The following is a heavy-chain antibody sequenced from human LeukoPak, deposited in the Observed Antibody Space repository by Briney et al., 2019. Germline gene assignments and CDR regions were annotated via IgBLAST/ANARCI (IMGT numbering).Heavy chain of an antibody. V-gene: IGHV1-69*05. CDR3: ARDRVSYYYDSSGYLVGAFDI. J-gene: IGHJ3*02. D-gene: IGHD3-22*01. Sequence: SVKVSCKASGGTFSSYAISWVRQAPGQGLEWMGGIIPIFGTANYAQKFQGRVTITTDESTSTAYMELSSLRSEDTAVYYCARDRVSYYYDSSGYLVGAFDIWGKGTMVTVSS. CDR2: IIPIFGTA. CDR1: GGTFSSYA.